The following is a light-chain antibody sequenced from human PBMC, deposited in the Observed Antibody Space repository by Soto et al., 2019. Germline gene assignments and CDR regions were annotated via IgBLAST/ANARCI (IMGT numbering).Light chain of an antibody. CDR3: QLYYTTPYT. V-gene: IGKV4-1*01. J-gene: IGKJ2*01. Sequence: DIVMTQSPDSLAVSLGERATFNCKSSQNLLYSSNNKNYLAWYQQKPGQPPKVIIYWASTRNSGVPDRFSGSGSGTDFSLTISSLQAEDVAVYYCQLYYTTPYTFGQGTKLEIK. CDR1: QNLLYSSNNKNY. CDR2: WAS.